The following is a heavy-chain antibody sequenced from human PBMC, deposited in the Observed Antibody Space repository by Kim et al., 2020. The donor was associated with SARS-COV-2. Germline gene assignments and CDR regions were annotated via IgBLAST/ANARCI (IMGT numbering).Heavy chain of an antibody. CDR2: IYYSGST. CDR1: GGSISSSSYY. V-gene: IGHV4-39*01. D-gene: IGHD3-10*01. Sequence: SETLSLTCTVSGGSISSSSYYWGWIRQPPGKGLEWIGSIYYSGSTYYNPYLKSRVTISVDTSKNQFSLKLSSVTAADTAVYYCARQRGFGLWFGELPSNWFDPWGQGTLVTVSS. CDR3: ARQRGFGLWFGELPSNWFDP. J-gene: IGHJ5*02.